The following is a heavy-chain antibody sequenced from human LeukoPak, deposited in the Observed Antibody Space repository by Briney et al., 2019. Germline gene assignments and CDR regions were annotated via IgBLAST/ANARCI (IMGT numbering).Heavy chain of an antibody. D-gene: IGHD5-12*01. Sequence: GGSLRLSCAASGFTFSSYSMNWVRQAPGKGLEWVSYISSSSSTIYYADSVEGRFTISGDNAKNSLYLQMNSLRAEDTAVYYCARGQYSGYDYLDYWGQGTLVTVSS. CDR3: ARGQYSGYDYLDY. J-gene: IGHJ4*02. CDR2: ISSSSSTI. CDR1: GFTFSSYS. V-gene: IGHV3-48*01.